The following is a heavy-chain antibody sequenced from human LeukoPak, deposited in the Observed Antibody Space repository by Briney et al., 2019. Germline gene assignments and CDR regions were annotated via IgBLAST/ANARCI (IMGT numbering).Heavy chain of an antibody. Sequence: GGSLRLSCAASGFTFSSYGMHWVRQAPGKGLEWVAVISCDGSNKYYADSVKGRFTISRDNSKNTLYLQMNSLRAEDTAVYYCAKDLGWNGWANWFDPWGQGTLVTVSS. V-gene: IGHV3-30*18. CDR2: ISCDGSNK. J-gene: IGHJ5*02. CDR3: AKDLGWNGWANWFDP. CDR1: GFTFSSYG. D-gene: IGHD6-19*01.